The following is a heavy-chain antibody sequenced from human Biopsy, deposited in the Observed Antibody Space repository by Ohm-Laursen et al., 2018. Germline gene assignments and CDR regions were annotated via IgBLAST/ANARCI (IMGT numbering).Heavy chain of an antibody. CDR2: INPNSGAT. J-gene: IGHJ4*02. Sequence: ASVKVSCKASGYTFTDYYIHWVRQVPGQGLEWIGWINPNSGATNSAQNFQGRVTMTKDTSLNTAYMEFSRLRSDDTAVYYCARDQMEIMLGGRTRTDFFDSWGQGTLVTVSS. V-gene: IGHV1-2*02. CDR3: ARDQMEIMLGGRTRTDFFDS. CDR1: GYTFTDYY. D-gene: IGHD3-10*02.